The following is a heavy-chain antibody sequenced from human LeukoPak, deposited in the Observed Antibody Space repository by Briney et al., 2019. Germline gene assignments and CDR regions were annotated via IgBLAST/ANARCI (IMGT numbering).Heavy chain of an antibody. V-gene: IGHV1-18*01. CDR3: ARTMTTMTTHGELDF. CDR2: ISAYTGNS. D-gene: IGHD4-11*01. J-gene: IGHJ4*02. CDR1: GYTFTSYG. Sequence: ASVKVSCKASGYTFTSYGISWVRQAPGQGLEWMGRISAYTGNSNYAQKFQDRVTMTTDTSTSTAYMELRNLTSDDTAVYYCARTMTTMTTHGELDFWGQGTLVTVSS.